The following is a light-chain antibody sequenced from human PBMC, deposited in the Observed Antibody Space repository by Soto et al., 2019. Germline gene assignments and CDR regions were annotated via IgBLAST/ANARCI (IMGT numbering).Light chain of an antibody. CDR3: SSYTCSGTLVV. CDR2: DVS. J-gene: IGLJ2*01. CDR1: NSDVGGYNY. V-gene: IGLV2-14*01. Sequence: QSALTQPASVSGSPGQSITISCTGTNSDVGGYNYVSWYQQHPGKAPKLMIYDVSSRPSGVSNRFSGSKSGNTASLTISGLQAEDEADYYCSSYTCSGTLVVFGGGTKLTVL.